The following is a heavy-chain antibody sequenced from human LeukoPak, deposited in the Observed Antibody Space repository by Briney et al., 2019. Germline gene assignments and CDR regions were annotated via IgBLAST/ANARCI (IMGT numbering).Heavy chain of an antibody. V-gene: IGHV3-23*01. CDR1: GFTFSSYA. D-gene: IGHD6-19*01. CDR3: AKQGAARGRIAVAGGDY. Sequence: PGGSLRLSCAASGFTFSSYAMSWVRQAPGKGLEWVSAISGSGGSTYYADSVKGRFTISRDNSKNTLYLQMNSLRAEDTAVYYCAKQGAARGRIAVAGGDYWGQGTLVTVSS. CDR2: ISGSGGST. J-gene: IGHJ4*02.